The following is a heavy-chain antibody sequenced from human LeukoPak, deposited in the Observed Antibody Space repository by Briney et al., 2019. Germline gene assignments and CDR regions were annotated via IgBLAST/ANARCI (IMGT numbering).Heavy chain of an antibody. V-gene: IGHV3-7*01. CDR2: INEDGSEK. CDR3: ASVPSYSGSYYDY. Sequence: GGSLRLSCAASGFTFSSYAMSWVRQAPGKGLEWVANINEDGSEKYYVDSVKGRFTISRDNAKNSLYLQMNSLRAEDTALYYCASVPSYSGSYYDYWGQGTLVTVSS. D-gene: IGHD1-26*01. CDR1: GFTFSSYA. J-gene: IGHJ4*02.